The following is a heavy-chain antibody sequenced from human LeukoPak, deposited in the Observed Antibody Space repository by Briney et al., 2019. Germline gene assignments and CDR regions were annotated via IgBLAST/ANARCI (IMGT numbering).Heavy chain of an antibody. CDR2: IDHSGST. V-gene: IGHV4-34*01. Sequence: SETLSLTCAVYGGSFSGYYWSWIRQPPGKGLEWIGEIDHSGSTNYNPSLKSRVTISVDTSKNQFSLKLSSVTAADTAVYYCTRGLVYSYGSGTDYWGQGTLVTVSS. CDR3: TRGLVYSYGSGTDY. CDR1: GGSFSGYY. D-gene: IGHD5-18*01. J-gene: IGHJ4*02.